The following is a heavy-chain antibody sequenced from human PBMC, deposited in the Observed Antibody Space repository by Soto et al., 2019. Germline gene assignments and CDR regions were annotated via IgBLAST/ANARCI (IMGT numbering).Heavy chain of an antibody. CDR1: GFTFSSYG. CDR2: IWYNGSNK. V-gene: IGHV3-33*01. CDR3: ARDGHCSGGSCYSVPVFDY. D-gene: IGHD2-15*01. J-gene: IGHJ4*02. Sequence: QVQLVESGGGVVQPGRSLRLSWAASGFTFSSYGMHWVRRAPGKGLGWVAVIWYNGSNKYYADSVKGRFTISRDNSKNTLYLQMNSLRAEDTAVYYCARDGHCSGGSCYSVPVFDYWGQGTLVTVSS.